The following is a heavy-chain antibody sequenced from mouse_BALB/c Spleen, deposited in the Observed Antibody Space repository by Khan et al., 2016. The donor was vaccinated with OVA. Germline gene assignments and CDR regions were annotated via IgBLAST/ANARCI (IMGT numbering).Heavy chain of an antibody. CDR2: ISDLAYTF. J-gene: IGHJ3*01. Sequence: EVELVESGGGLVQPGGSRKLSCAASGFTFSDYGMAWVRQAPGKGPEWVAFISDLAYTFYYADTVTGRFTLSRENAKNTLYLEMSSLRSEDTAMYYCARGGGTSPVAYWAKGLWSLSLQ. CDR1: GFTFSDYG. CDR3: ARGGGTSPVAY. V-gene: IGHV5-15*02.